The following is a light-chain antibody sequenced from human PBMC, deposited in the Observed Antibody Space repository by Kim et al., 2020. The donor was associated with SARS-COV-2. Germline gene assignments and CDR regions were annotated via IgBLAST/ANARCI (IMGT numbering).Light chain of an antibody. CDR3: SSYTSSSTLVV. CDR1: SSDVGGYNY. CDR2: DVS. Sequence: QSITISCTGTSSDVGGYNYVSWYQQHPGKAPKLMIYDVSNRPSGVSNRFSGSKTGNTASRTISGLQAEDEADYYCSSYTSSSTLVVFGGGTQLTVL. V-gene: IGLV2-14*03. J-gene: IGLJ2*01.